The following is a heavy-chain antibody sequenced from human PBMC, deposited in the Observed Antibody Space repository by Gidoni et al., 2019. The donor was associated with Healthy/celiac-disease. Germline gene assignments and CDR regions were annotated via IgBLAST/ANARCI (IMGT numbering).Heavy chain of an antibody. D-gene: IGHD3-22*01. V-gene: IGHV1-24*01. CDR2: FDPEDGET. J-gene: IGHJ5*02. CDR1: GYTLTELS. CDR3: ATEALNTMIVPFQSPAENYWFDP. Sequence: QVQLVQSGAEVKKPGASVKVSCKVPGYTLTELSMHWVRQAPGKGLEWMGGFDPEDGETIYAQKFQGRVTMTEDTSTDTAYMELSSLRSEDTAVYYCATEALNTMIVPFQSPAENYWFDPWGQGTLVTVSS.